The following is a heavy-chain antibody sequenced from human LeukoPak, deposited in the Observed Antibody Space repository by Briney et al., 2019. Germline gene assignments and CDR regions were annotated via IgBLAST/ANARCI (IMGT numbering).Heavy chain of an antibody. CDR3: ATSLAYCGGDCLPDAFDI. Sequence: SVKVSCKASGYTFTGYYMHWVRQAPGQGLEWMGWINPNSGGTNYAQKFQGRVTMTRDTPISTAYMELSRLRSDDTAVYYCATSLAYCGGDCLPDAFDIWGQGTMVAVSS. CDR2: INPNSGGT. V-gene: IGHV1-2*02. J-gene: IGHJ3*02. D-gene: IGHD2-21*02. CDR1: GYTFTGYY.